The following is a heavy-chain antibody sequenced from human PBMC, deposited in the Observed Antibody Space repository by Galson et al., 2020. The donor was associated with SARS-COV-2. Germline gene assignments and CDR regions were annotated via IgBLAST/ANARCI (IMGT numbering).Heavy chain of an antibody. J-gene: IGHJ5*02. CDR2: IYYSGST. D-gene: IGHD2-21*01. V-gene: IGHV4-59*08. CDR1: GGSISSYY. Sequence: SETLSLTCTVSGGSISSYYWSWIRQPPGKGLEWIGYIYYSGSTNYNPSLKSRVTISVDTSKNQFSLKLSSVTAADTAVYYCASRPYCGGDCYGWFDPWGQGTLVTVSS. CDR3: ASRPYCGGDCYGWFDP.